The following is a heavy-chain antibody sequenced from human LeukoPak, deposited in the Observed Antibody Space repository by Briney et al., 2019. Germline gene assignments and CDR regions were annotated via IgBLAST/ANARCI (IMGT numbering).Heavy chain of an antibody. CDR2: ISAYNGNT. Sequence: ASVKVSCKASGYTLTSYGISWVRQAPGQRLEWVGWISAYNGNTNYAQKLQGRVTMTTDTSTSTAYMELRSLRSDDTAVYYCARDMSGYPPYYYYYMDVWGKGTTVTVSS. D-gene: IGHD3-3*01. CDR1: GYTLTSYG. J-gene: IGHJ6*03. V-gene: IGHV1-18*01. CDR3: ARDMSGYPPYYYYYMDV.